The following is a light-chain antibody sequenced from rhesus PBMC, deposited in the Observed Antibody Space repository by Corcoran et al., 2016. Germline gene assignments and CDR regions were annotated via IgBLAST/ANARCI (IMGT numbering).Light chain of an antibody. Sequence: DIQMTQSPSSVSASVGDRVTITCRASQGISTFLAWYQQKPGKAPKLLIYSATTFQSGVPSRFIGNGSGTEFPRTISSLRPEDFATYYCRHYYTLPPTFGPGTKLDIK. CDR3: RHYYTLPPT. CDR1: QGISTF. V-gene: IGKV1-25*02. J-gene: IGKJ3*01. CDR2: SAT.